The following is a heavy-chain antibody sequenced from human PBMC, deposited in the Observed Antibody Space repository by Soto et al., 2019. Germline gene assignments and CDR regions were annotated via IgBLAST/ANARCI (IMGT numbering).Heavy chain of an antibody. J-gene: IGHJ4*02. Sequence: GGSLRPSCAASGFTFSSYWMSWVRQAPGKGLEWVANIKQDGSEKYYVDSVKGRFTISRDNAKNSLYLQMNSLRAEDTAVYYCARDLLYYDFWSGYYPDFDYWGQGTLVTVSS. V-gene: IGHV3-7*01. CDR2: IKQDGSEK. CDR1: GFTFSSYW. D-gene: IGHD3-3*01. CDR3: ARDLLYYDFWSGYYPDFDY.